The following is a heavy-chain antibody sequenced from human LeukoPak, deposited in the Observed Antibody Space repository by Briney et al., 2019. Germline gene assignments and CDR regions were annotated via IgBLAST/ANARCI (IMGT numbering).Heavy chain of an antibody. CDR2: INPNSGGT. Sequence: ASVKVSCKASGYTFTGYYMHWVRQAPGQGLEWMGWINPNSGGTNYAQKFQGRVTMTRDTSISTAYMELSRLRSDDTAVYYCARDRSIAAAGTGGYWGQGTLVTVSS. CDR1: GYTFTGYY. V-gene: IGHV1-2*02. CDR3: ARDRSIAAAGTGGY. D-gene: IGHD6-13*01. J-gene: IGHJ4*02.